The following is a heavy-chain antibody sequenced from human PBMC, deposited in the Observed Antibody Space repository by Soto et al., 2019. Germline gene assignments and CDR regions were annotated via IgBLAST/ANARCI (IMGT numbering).Heavy chain of an antibody. CDR1: GGVFRNYA. CDR2: IIPVFGTA. CDR3: ARDRWGSYSFES. Sequence: QVQLVQSGAEVKKPGSSVKVSCKASGGVFRNYAINWVRQAPGQGLEWMGGIIPVFGTADYAQKFQGRVTITADESTTTAYMELTSLKTEDTAVYYCARDRWGSYSFESWGQGTLVTVAS. D-gene: IGHD1-26*01. V-gene: IGHV1-69*01. J-gene: IGHJ5*01.